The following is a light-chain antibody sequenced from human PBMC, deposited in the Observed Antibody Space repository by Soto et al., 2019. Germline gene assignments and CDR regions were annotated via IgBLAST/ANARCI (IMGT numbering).Light chain of an antibody. J-gene: IGLJ1*01. CDR3: CSSPRSSPFYV. Sequence: QSVLTQPASVSGSPGQSITISCTGTGTDVGSHKLVSWYQQHPGKAPKLMVYEGTKRPSGVSDRFSGSKSYNTASLTISGLQAEDEGDYFCCSSPRSSPFYVFGTGTKVTVL. CDR1: GTDVGSHKL. CDR2: EGT. V-gene: IGLV2-23*01.